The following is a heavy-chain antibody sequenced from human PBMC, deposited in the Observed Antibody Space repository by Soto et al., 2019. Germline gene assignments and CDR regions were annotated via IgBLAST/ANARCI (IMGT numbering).Heavy chain of an antibody. CDR2: ISSSSSYI. J-gene: IGHJ4*02. CDR1: GFTFSSYS. D-gene: IGHD2-8*01. CDR3: ARRTSGYCTNGVCFKTFDY. V-gene: IGHV3-21*01. Sequence: GGSLRLSCAASGFTFSSYSMSWVRQAPGKGLEWVSSISSSSSYIYYADSVKGRFTISRDNAKNSLYLQMNSLRAEDTAVYYWARRTSGYCTNGVCFKTFDYWGQGTLVTVSS.